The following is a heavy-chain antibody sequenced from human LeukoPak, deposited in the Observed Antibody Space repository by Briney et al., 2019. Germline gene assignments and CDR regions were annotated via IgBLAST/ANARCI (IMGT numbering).Heavy chain of an antibody. J-gene: IGHJ5*02. CDR1: GGSISSYY. CDR2: IYYSGST. CDR3: ARVGVDYDILTGYYLLNWFDP. Sequence: SETLSLTCTVSGGSISSYYWSWLRQPPGKGLEWVGYIYYSGSTNYNPSLKSRVTISVDTSKNQFSLKLSSVTAADTAVYYCARVGVDYDILTGYYLLNWFDPWGQGTLVTVSS. V-gene: IGHV4-59*01. D-gene: IGHD3-9*01.